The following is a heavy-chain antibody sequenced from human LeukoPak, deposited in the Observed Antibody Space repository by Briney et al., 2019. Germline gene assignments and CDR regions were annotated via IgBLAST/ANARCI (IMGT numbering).Heavy chain of an antibody. J-gene: IGHJ4*02. CDR2: ISYDGSNK. Sequence: PGGSLRLSCAASGFTFSNYDMHWVRQAPGKGLEWVAVISYDGSNKYYVDSVKGRFTISRDNSKNTLYLQMNSLRAEDTAVYYCARDGYYYGSGSYQDYWGQGTLVTVSS. D-gene: IGHD3-10*01. V-gene: IGHV3-30*03. CDR3: ARDGYYYGSGSYQDY. CDR1: GFTFSNYD.